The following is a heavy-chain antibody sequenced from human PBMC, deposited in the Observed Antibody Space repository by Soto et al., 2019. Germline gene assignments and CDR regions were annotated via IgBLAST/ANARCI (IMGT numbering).Heavy chain of an antibody. D-gene: IGHD3-10*01. CDR1: GFPFANFL. J-gene: IGHJ4*02. CDR3: IGSFPF. CDR2: IRSQPYGGTT. V-gene: IGHV3-49*03. Sequence: EVNLVESGGGLVEPGRSLRLSCITSGFPFANFLMSWFRQAPGKGLEWVGFIRSQPYGGTTQYAPSVSGRFIISRDDSIGILYLQMNSLTTEDSGVYYCIGSFPFWGQGTLVTVSS.